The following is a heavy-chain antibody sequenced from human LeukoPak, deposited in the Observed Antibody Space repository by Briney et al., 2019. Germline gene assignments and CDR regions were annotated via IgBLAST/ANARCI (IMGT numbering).Heavy chain of an antibody. V-gene: IGHV3-53*01. CDR1: GFTLSSNY. J-gene: IGHJ4*02. CDR2: IYSGGST. Sequence: GGSLRLSCAASGFTLSSNYMSWVRQAPGKGLEWVAVIYSGGSTLYTDSVMRGVSISKDQSKYKQYLLMNSVQAEDTAVDYCSSARESNYGSLCDWGRGALVTVSS. CDR3: SSARESNYGSLCD. D-gene: IGHD3-10*01.